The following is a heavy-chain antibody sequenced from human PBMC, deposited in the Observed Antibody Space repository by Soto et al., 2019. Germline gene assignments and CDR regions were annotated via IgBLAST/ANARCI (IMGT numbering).Heavy chain of an antibody. Sequence: SETLSLTCTVSGDSIMRDSYYWNWIRQHPGKGLEWIGYIYYSGTTAYNPSLKSRVTISVDTSKNQFSLKLSSVTAADTAVYYCAREDYYYDSSGYSYGMDVWGQGTTVTVSS. D-gene: IGHD3-22*01. CDR3: AREDYYYDSSGYSYGMDV. V-gene: IGHV4-31*03. CDR1: GDSIMRDSYY. J-gene: IGHJ6*02. CDR2: IYYSGTT.